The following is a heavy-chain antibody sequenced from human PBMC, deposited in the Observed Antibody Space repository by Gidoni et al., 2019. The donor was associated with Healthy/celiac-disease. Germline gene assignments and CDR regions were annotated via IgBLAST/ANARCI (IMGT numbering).Heavy chain of an antibody. D-gene: IGHD2-2*01. V-gene: IGHV4-34*01. CDR2: INHSGST. J-gene: IGHJ4*02. CDR1: GGSFRGYY. CDR3: ARGVGDDVVPAAMIDY. Sequence: QVQLQQWGAGLLKPSETLSLTCAVYGGSFRGYYWSWIRPPPGKGVEGIGEINHSGSTNYNPSLKSRVTISVDTYKNQFSLKLSSVTAADTAVYYCARGVGDDVVPAAMIDYWGQGTLVTVSS.